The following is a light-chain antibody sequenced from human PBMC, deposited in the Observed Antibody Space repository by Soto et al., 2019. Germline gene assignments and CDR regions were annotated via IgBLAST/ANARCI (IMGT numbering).Light chain of an antibody. J-gene: IGKJ1*01. Sequence: DIQMTQSPSSRSASVGDRVTITCRASQGISNYLAWYQQKPGKVPKLLIYAASTSQSGVPSRFSGSGSGTDFNLTISSLQPKDVATDYCQKYNSAPRTFDQGNKVEIK. V-gene: IGKV1-27*01. CDR3: QKYNSAPRT. CDR2: AAS. CDR1: QGISNY.